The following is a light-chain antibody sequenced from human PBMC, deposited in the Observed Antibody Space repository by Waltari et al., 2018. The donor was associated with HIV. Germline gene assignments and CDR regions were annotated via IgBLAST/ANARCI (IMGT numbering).Light chain of an antibody. Sequence: DIQMTQSPSTLSASVGDSVTITCRASENINWWLAWYQQKPGKAPNLLIYQASSLDSGVPSRFSGSGSGTEFTLTINSLQPDDFGTYFCQEYDRFTGTFGQGTKVEIK. J-gene: IGKJ1*01. CDR1: ENINWW. CDR3: QEYDRFTGT. V-gene: IGKV1-5*03. CDR2: QAS.